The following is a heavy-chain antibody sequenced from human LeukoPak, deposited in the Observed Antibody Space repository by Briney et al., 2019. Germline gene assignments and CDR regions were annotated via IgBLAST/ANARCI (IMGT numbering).Heavy chain of an antibody. CDR1: GFTFSSYA. V-gene: IGHV3-23*01. J-gene: IGHJ4*02. Sequence: PGGSLRLSCAASGFTFSSYAMGWVRQAPGKGLEWVSATNDRGGNRYYADSVKGRFTISRDNSKNTLYLQMNSLRAEDTAVYYCARRGESTNYGDYRFDSWGQGTLVTVSS. CDR2: TNDRGGNR. D-gene: IGHD4-17*01. CDR3: ARRGESTNYGDYRFDS.